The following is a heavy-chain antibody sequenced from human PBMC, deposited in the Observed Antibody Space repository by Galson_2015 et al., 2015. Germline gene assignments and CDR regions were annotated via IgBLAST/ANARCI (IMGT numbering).Heavy chain of an antibody. CDR2: IYPGDSDT. D-gene: IGHD2-15*01. V-gene: IGHV5-51*01. CDR1: GYSFTSYW. Sequence: SGAEVKKPGESLKISCKGSGYSFTSYWIGWVRQMPGKGLEWMGIIYPGDSDTRYSPSFQGQVTISADKSISTAYLQWSSLKASDTAMYYCARNTYCSGGSCYEKDDAFDIWGQGTMVTVSS. J-gene: IGHJ3*02. CDR3: ARNTYCSGGSCYEKDDAFDI.